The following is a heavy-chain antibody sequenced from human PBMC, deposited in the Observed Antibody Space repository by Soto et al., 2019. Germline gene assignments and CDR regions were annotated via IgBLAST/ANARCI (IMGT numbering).Heavy chain of an antibody. V-gene: IGHV4-59*01. CDR3: ARDYYDTTHYFHH. CDR2: IYYSGST. CDR1: GGSISSYY. D-gene: IGHD3-16*01. Sequence: SETLSLTCSVSGGSISSYYWSWIRQPPGKGLEWIGYIYYSGSTNYNPSLKSRVTISADTSKNQFSLRLSSVTAADTAVYYCARDYYDTTHYFHHWGPGTMVTV. J-gene: IGHJ4*02.